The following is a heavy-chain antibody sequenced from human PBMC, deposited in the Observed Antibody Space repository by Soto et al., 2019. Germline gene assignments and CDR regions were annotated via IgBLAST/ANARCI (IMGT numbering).Heavy chain of an antibody. J-gene: IGHJ4*02. D-gene: IGHD1-26*01. CDR2: TYYRSKWYN. CDR3: ARETVVGAIDFDY. Sequence: SHALSLTCAMSGYSVSSSTVASNWIRPSPSRGLEWLGRTYYRSKWYNDSAFSVKSRLIISPDTSKNQFSLKLTSLTPDDTAVYYCARETVVGAIDFDYWGQGTLVTVSS. CDR1: GYSVSSSTVA. V-gene: IGHV6-1*01.